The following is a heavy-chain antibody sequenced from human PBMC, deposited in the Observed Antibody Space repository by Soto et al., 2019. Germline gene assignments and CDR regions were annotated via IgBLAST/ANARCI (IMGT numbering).Heavy chain of an antibody. CDR3: ARMASFYCSGGSCYPTYGMDV. Sequence: QVQLVESGGGVVQPGRSLRLSCAASGFTFSSYAMHWVRQAPGKGLEWVAVISSDGSNKYYADSVKGRFTISRDNSKNTLYLQRTSLRAEATAVYYCARMASFYCSGGSCYPTYGMDVWGQGTTVTVSS. J-gene: IGHJ6*02. CDR2: ISSDGSNK. V-gene: IGHV3-30-3*01. D-gene: IGHD2-15*01. CDR1: GFTFSSYA.